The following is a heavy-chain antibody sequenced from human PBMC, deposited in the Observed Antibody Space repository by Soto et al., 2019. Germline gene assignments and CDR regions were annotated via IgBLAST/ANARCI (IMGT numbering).Heavy chain of an antibody. J-gene: IGHJ6*03. Sequence: SETLSLTCTVSGGSISSYYWSWIRQPPGKGLEWIGYIYYSGSTNYNPSLKSRVTISVDTSKNQFSLKLSSVTAADTAVYYCARVKDFWSGYYYYYTDVWGKGTTVTVSS. CDR1: GGSISSYY. V-gene: IGHV4-59*01. CDR3: ARVKDFWSGYYYYYTDV. D-gene: IGHD3-3*01. CDR2: IYYSGST.